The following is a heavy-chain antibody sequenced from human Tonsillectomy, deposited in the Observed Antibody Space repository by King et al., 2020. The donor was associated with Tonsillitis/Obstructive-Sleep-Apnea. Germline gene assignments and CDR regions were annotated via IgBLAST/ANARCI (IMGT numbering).Heavy chain of an antibody. Sequence: QLVQSGAEVKKPGESLKISCKGSGYSFTSYWIGCVRQMPGKGLEWVGIIYPGDSDTRYGPSLQGQVTISADKSISPAYLQGSSLKASDTAMYYCARRDDYGDYGLGWYFDLWGRGTLVTVSS. D-gene: IGHD4-17*01. CDR3: ARRDDYGDYGLGWYFDL. J-gene: IGHJ2*01. CDR1: GYSFTSYW. CDR2: IYPGDSDT. V-gene: IGHV5-51*01.